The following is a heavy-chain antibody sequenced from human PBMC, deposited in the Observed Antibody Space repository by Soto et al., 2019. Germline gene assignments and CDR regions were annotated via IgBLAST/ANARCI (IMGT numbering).Heavy chain of an antibody. CDR3: AREYGWGYCSGGSCSPLDY. Sequence: QVQLVQSGAEVKKPGASVKVSCKASGYTFTSYGISWVRQAPGQGLEWMGWISAYNGNTNYAQKLQGRVTMTTDTSPRTAYMELRSLRSDDTAVYYCAREYGWGYCSGGSCSPLDYWGQGTLVTGSS. J-gene: IGHJ4*02. D-gene: IGHD2-15*01. CDR2: ISAYNGNT. V-gene: IGHV1-18*01. CDR1: GYTFTSYG.